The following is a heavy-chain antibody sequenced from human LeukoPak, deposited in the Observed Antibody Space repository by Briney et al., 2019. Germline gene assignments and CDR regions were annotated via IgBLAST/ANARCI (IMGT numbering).Heavy chain of an antibody. Sequence: SETLSLTCTVSGGSISSYYWGWIRQPPGKGLEWIGSIDHSGTTYYSPSLKSRVTISVDTSKTQFSLKLTSVTAADTAVYYCARGREGFVVADWGQGTLVTVCS. J-gene: IGHJ4*02. CDR1: GGSISSYY. CDR2: IDHSGTT. D-gene: IGHD2-21*01. CDR3: ARGREGFVVAD. V-gene: IGHV4-39*01.